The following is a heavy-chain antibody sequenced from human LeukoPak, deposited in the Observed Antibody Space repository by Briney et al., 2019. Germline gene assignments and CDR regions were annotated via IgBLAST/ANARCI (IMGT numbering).Heavy chain of an antibody. CDR1: GGSISSYY. CDR2: IYYSGST. V-gene: IGHV4-59*01. J-gene: IGHJ4*02. D-gene: IGHD4-23*01. CDR3: ASHPTLYGGNLVWYFDY. Sequence: SETLSLTCTVSGGSISSYYWSWLRQPPGKGLEGIGYIYYSGSTNYNHSLTSRGTISVETSKNKCSQKLRYVTAADTAVYYCASHPTLYGGNLVWYFDYWGQGTLVTVSS.